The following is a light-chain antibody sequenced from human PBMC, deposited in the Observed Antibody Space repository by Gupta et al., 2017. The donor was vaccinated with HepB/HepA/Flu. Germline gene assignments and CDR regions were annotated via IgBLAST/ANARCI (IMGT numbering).Light chain of an antibody. V-gene: IGLV2-23*02. CDR3: FSYVGLSSLM. CDR1: SSDVGDYNL. Sequence: QSALTQPASVSGSPGQSITISCTGASSDVGDYNLVSWYQLHPGEAPKRRIYDVTKRPSGVSNRVSGSKSGNKESLTISGLQAEDDAAYYCFSYVGLSSLMFGGGTKLTVL. CDR2: DVT. J-gene: IGLJ3*02.